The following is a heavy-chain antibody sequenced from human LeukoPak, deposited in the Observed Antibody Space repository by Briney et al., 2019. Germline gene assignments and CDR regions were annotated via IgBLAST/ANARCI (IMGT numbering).Heavy chain of an antibody. Sequence: GGSLRLSCAASGFTFSSYSMNWVRQAPGKGLEWVSSISSSSSYIYYADSVKGRFTISRDNAKTSLYLQMNSLRAEDTAVYYCARDPPIVGANKTVAYWGQGTLVTVSS. D-gene: IGHD1-26*01. CDR2: ISSSSSYI. J-gene: IGHJ4*02. CDR1: GFTFSSYS. CDR3: ARDPPIVGANKTVAY. V-gene: IGHV3-21*01.